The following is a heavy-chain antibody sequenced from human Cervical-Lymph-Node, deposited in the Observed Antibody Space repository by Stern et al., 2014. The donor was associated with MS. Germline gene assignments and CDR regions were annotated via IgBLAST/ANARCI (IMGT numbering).Heavy chain of an antibody. D-gene: IGHD3-9*01. CDR3: ARDCRLRYFDNYGMDV. Sequence: VQLVESGPGLVKPSQTLSLTCTVSGGSISSGSYYWSWIRQPAGKGLEWIGRIYTSGSTNYTPPLKGRVTISVNTSKNQFPLKLSSVTAADTAVYYCARDCRLRYFDNYGMDVWGQGTTVTVSS. V-gene: IGHV4-61*02. CDR1: GGSISSGSYY. J-gene: IGHJ6*02. CDR2: IYTSGST.